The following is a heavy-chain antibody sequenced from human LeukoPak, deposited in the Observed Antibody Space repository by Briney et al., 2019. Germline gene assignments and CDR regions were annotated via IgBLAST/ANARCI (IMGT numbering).Heavy chain of an antibody. Sequence: SETLSLTCTVSGDSISSYYWSWIRQPPGKGLEWIGYIYYSGSTNYNPSLKSRVTISVDTSKNQFSLKLSSVTAADTAVYYCARAKRVDTAMVRSFDYWGQGTLVTVSS. D-gene: IGHD5-18*01. CDR3: ARAKRVDTAMVRSFDY. V-gene: IGHV4-59*01. J-gene: IGHJ4*02. CDR1: GDSISSYY. CDR2: IYYSGST.